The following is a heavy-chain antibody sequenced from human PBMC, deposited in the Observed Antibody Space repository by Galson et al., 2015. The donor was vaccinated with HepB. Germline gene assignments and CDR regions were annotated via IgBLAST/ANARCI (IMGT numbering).Heavy chain of an antibody. D-gene: IGHD6-13*01. CDR3: ARGGAAAGTNYYYGMDV. CDR1: GGTFSRYA. J-gene: IGHJ6*02. Sequence: SVKVSCKASGGTFSRYAISWVRQAPGQGLEWMGGIIPIFGTANYAQKFQGRVTITADESTSTAYMELSSLRSEDTAVYYCARGGAAAGTNYYYGMDVWGQGTTVTVSS. V-gene: IGHV1-69*13. CDR2: IIPIFGTA.